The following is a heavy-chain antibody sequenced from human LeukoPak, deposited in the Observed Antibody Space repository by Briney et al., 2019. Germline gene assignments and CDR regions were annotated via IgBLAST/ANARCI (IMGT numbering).Heavy chain of an antibody. CDR1: GFPLSSYS. D-gene: IGHD2-15*01. CDR2: ISSSGSAM. J-gene: IGHJ4*02. V-gene: IGHV3-48*01. CDR3: VRVKGSYFDY. Sequence: PGGSLRLSCAASGFPLSSYSINWVRQAPGKGLEWVSYISSSGSAMYYVDSVKGRFTVFRDNAKNSLFLQMNSPRAEDTAVYYCVRVKGSYFDYWGQGALVTVSS.